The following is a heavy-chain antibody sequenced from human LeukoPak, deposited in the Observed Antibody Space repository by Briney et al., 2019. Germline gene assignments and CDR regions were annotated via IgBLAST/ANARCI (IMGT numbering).Heavy chain of an antibody. CDR3: ARGSGSYYIY. Sequence: GGSLRLSCAASGFTFSRYNMNWVRQAPGKGLEWVSSISRTGNYIYYADSVKGRFTISRDNAKNSLYLQMNSLRAEDTAVYYCARGSGSYYIYWGQGTLVTVSS. CDR2: ISRTGNYI. D-gene: IGHD3-10*01. V-gene: IGHV3-21*01. CDR1: GFTFSRYN. J-gene: IGHJ4*02.